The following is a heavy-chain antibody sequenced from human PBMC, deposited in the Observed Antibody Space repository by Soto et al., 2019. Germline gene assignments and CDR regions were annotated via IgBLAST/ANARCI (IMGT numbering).Heavy chain of an antibody. CDR1: GFTFSNYA. J-gene: IGHJ4*02. V-gene: IGHV3-23*01. CDR2: IRGSGGPT. CDR3: VKDFRGGYDWTHD. Sequence: EVQLLESGGDLVQPGGSLRLSCAASGFTFSNYAMSWVRQAPGKGLEWVSLIRGSGGPTNYADSVKGRFTVSRDNSKNMLFLQMNSLRAGDTAVYYCVKDFRGGYDWTHDWGQGTLVTGSS. D-gene: IGHD5-12*01.